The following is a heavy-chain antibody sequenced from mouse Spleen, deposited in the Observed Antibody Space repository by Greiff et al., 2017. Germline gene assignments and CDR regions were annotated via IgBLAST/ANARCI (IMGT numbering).Heavy chain of an antibody. CDR3: ARGGDFWYFDV. V-gene: IGHV14-3*02. D-gene: IGHD2-13*01. J-gene: IGHJ1*01. CDR1: GFNIKDTY. Sequence: VQLKESGAELVKPGASVKLSCTASGFNIKDTYMHWVKQRPEQGLEWIGRIDPANGNTKYDPKFQGKATITADTSSNTAYLQLSSLTSEDTAVYYCARGGDFWYFDVWGAGTTVTVSS. CDR2: IDPANGNT.